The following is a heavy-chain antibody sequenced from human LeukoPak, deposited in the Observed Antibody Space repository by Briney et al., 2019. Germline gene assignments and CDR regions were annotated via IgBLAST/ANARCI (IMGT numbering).Heavy chain of an antibody. CDR3: ARVQYYYDSSGYPRLGSFDY. CDR2: INPSGGST. D-gene: IGHD3-22*01. CDR1: GYTFTSYY. Sequence: ASVKVSCKASGYTFTSYYMHWVRQAPGQGLEWMGIINPSGGSTSYAQKFQGRVTMTRDTSTSTVYMELRSLRSDDTAVYYCARVQYYYDSSGYPRLGSFDYWGQGTLVTVSS. J-gene: IGHJ4*02. V-gene: IGHV1-46*01.